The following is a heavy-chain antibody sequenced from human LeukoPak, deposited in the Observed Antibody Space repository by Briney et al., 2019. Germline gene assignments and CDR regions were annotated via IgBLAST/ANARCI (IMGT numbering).Heavy chain of an antibody. J-gene: IGHJ6*03. Sequence: GASVKVSCKASGGTFSSYAISWVRQAPGQGLEWMGGIIPIFGTANYAQKFQGRVTITTDESTSTAYMELSSLRSEDTAVYYCARGDSSGVDRYYYYMDVWGKGTTVTVSS. CDR1: GGTFSSYA. V-gene: IGHV1-69*05. CDR2: IIPIFGTA. D-gene: IGHD3-22*01. CDR3: ARGDSSGVDRYYYYMDV.